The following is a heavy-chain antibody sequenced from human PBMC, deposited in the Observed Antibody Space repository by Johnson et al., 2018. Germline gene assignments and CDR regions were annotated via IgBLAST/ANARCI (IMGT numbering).Heavy chain of an antibody. CDR2: ISPFFGTP. CDR1: GGIFNQFA. D-gene: IGHD3-10*01. V-gene: IGHV1-69*01. J-gene: IGHJ4*02. Sequence: QVQLVESGAEVKKXGSSXKVXCKASGGIFNQFAFSWVRQAPGHGLECMGGISPFFGTPKYAQNFQGRVTMTADESSSTSYMELSNLRSEDTAIYYCAANRGYDYGSFDYWGQGTLVTVSS. CDR3: AANRGYDYGSFDY.